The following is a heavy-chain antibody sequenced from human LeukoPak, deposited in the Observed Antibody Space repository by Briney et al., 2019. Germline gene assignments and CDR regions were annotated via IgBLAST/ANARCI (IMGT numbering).Heavy chain of an antibody. J-gene: IGHJ6*02. CDR1: GFTVSSNY. D-gene: IGHD2-2*01. CDR2: IYSGGST. V-gene: IGHV3-53*01. Sequence: GGSLRLSCAASGFTVSSNYMSWVRQAPGKGLEWVSVIYSGGSTYYADSVKGRFTISRDNSKNTLYLQMNSLRAEDTAVYYCARTPPFCSSTSCYFYYYGMDVWGQGTTVTVSS. CDR3: ARTPPFCSSTSCYFYYYGMDV.